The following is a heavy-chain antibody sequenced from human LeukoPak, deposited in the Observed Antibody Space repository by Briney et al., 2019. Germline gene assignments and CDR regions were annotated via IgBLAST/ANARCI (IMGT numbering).Heavy chain of an antibody. Sequence: PGGSLRLSCVASGFTFSSYAMSWVRQAPGKGLEWVSAISGSGGSTYYADSVKGRFTISRDNSKNTLYLQMNSLRAEDTAVYSCAKGIAGDLYYYYYVDVWGKGTTVTVSS. CDR3: AKGIAGDLYYYYYVDV. V-gene: IGHV3-23*01. CDR1: GFTFSSYA. CDR2: ISGSGGST. D-gene: IGHD2-21*01. J-gene: IGHJ6*03.